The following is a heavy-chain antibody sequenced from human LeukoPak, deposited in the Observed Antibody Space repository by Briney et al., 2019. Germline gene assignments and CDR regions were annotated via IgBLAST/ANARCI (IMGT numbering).Heavy chain of an antibody. J-gene: IGHJ4*02. CDR2: IIPIFGTA. CDR3: ASEGGYSGYDYSLYYYDSSGYPPQFDY. Sequence: SVKVSCKASGGTFSSYAISWVRQAPGQGLEWMGGIIPIFGTANYAQKFQGRVTITTDESTSTAYMELSSLRSEDTAVYYCASEGGYSGYDYSLYYYDSSGYPPQFDYWGQGTLVTVSS. CDR1: GGTFSSYA. D-gene: IGHD3-22*01. V-gene: IGHV1-69*05.